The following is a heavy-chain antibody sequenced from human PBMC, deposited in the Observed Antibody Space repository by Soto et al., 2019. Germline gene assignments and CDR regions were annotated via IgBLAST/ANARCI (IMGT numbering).Heavy chain of an antibody. D-gene: IGHD6-19*01. V-gene: IGHV3-23*01. J-gene: IGHJ4*02. Sequence: GGSLRLSCAASGFTFSSYAMSWVRQAPGKGLEWVSAISGSGGSTYYADSVKGRFTISRDNSKNTLYLQMNSLRAEDTAVYYCAKELVEGGWYDDDYFDYWGQGTLVTVSS. CDR3: AKELVEGGWYDDDYFDY. CDR2: ISGSGGST. CDR1: GFTFSSYA.